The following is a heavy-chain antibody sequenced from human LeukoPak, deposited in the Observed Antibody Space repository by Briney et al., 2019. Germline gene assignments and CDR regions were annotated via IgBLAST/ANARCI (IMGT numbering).Heavy chain of an antibody. V-gene: IGHV3-11*04. CDR3: ARELSPVVKYYFEY. CDR1: GFTFSDYY. J-gene: IGHJ4*02. D-gene: IGHD3-22*01. CDR2: ISSSSSTK. Sequence: PGGSLRLSCAASGFTFSDYYMTWIRQAPGKGLEWVSYISSSSSTKYYTDSVKGRFTISRDDAKNSLYLQMNSLRAEDTALYYCARELSPVVKYYFEYWGQGTLVTVSP.